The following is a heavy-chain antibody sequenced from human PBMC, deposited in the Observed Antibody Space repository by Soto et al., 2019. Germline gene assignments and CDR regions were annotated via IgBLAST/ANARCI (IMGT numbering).Heavy chain of an antibody. V-gene: IGHV1-69*01. CDR2: IIPIFGTA. D-gene: IGHD3-10*01. Sequence: QVQLVHSGAAVTKPGSSVKVSCKASGGTFSSYAISWVRQAPGQVLEWMGGIIPIFGTANYAQKFQGRVTITADESTSTAYMELSRLRSEDTAVYYCARHLGGWYGMDVWGQGTTVTVSS. CDR1: GGTFSSYA. J-gene: IGHJ6*02. CDR3: ARHLGGWYGMDV.